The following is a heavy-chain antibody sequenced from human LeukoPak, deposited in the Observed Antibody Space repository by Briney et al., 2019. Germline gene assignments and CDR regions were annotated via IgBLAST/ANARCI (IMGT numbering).Heavy chain of an antibody. CDR3: ARGVVKAAGYPWFDP. J-gene: IGHJ5*02. CDR2: IYSGGST. V-gene: IGHV3-66*01. D-gene: IGHD2-15*01. CDR1: GFTVSSNY. Sequence: PGGSLRLSCAASGFTVSSNYMSWVRQAPGKGLEWVSVIYSGGSTYYADSVKGRFTISRDNSKNTLYLQMNSLRAEDTAVYYCARGVVKAAGYPWFDPWGQGTLVIVTS.